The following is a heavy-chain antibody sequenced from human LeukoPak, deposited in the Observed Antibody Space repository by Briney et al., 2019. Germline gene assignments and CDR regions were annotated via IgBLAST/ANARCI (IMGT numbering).Heavy chain of an antibody. J-gene: IGHJ4*02. V-gene: IGHV3-23*01. CDR3: ARVFGAGYSDY. CDR2: ISGSGVST. D-gene: IGHD4/OR15-4a*01. CDR1: GFTFSTYA. Sequence: PGGSLRLSCAASGFTFSTYALSWVRQAPGKGLEWVSGISGSGVSTFYADSVKGRFTISRDNSKNTLYLQMNSLRAEDTAVYYCARVFGAGYSDYWGQGTLVTVSS.